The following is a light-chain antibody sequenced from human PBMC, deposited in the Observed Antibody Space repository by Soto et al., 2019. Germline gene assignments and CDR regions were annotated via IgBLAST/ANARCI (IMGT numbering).Light chain of an antibody. CDR1: NIGSKS. V-gene: IGLV3-21*02. CDR2: DDS. Sequence: SYELTQPPSVSVAPGQTARISCGGDNIGSKSVHWYQQKPGQAPVLVVYDDSGRPSGIPERFSGSNSGNTATLTMDRVEAGDAADYYCLVWDRSSDHYVFATGTKLTVL. CDR3: LVWDRSSDHYV. J-gene: IGLJ1*01.